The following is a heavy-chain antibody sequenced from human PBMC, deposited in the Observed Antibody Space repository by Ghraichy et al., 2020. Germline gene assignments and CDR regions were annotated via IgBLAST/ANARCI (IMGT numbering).Heavy chain of an antibody. CDR2: IKTDGSTT. D-gene: IGHD3-10*01. J-gene: IGHJ4*02. CDR3: STSPRADRGNY. V-gene: IGHV3-74*01. CDR1: GLTFSSYW. Sequence: LSLTCAASGLTFSSYWMHWVRQAPGKGLEWVSHIKTDGSTTNYADSVRGRFTISRDNAKNTLYLQMNSLRADDTAVYYCSTSPRADRGNYCGQGTLVTVYS.